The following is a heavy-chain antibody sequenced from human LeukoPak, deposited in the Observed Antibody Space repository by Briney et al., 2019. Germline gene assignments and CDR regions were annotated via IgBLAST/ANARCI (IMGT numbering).Heavy chain of an antibody. D-gene: IGHD5-18*01. J-gene: IGHJ6*03. CDR3: ARSHDSYGSFSSPYYYYYMDV. Sequence: SETLSLTCTVSGGSISSSSYYWGWIRQPPGKGLEWIGSIYYSGSTYYNPSLKSRVTISVDTSKNQFSLKLSSVTAADTAVYYCARSHDSYGSFSSPYYYYYMDVWGKGTTVTVSS. V-gene: IGHV4-39*07. CDR1: GGSISSSSYY. CDR2: IYYSGST.